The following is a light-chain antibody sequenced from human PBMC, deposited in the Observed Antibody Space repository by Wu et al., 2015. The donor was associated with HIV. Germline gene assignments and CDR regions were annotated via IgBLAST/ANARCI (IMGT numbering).Light chain of an antibody. CDR3: QQYVSSPL. J-gene: IGKJ1*01. CDR1: QSVSSNY. CDR2: EAS. V-gene: IGKV3-20*01. Sequence: EIGLTQSPGTVSLSPGERVTLSCKASQSVSSNYLAWYQHKPGQAPRLLISEASTRAADIPDRFSATGSGTDFTLTIGRLDPEDSAVYYCQQYVSSPLFGQGTKVEIK.